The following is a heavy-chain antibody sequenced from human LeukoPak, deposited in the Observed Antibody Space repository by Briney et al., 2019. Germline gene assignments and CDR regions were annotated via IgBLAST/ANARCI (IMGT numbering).Heavy chain of an antibody. Sequence: GGSLRLSCAASGFTFNDYAMTWVRQAPGKGLEWVSSISASAAMTYYADSVKGRFTVSRDNSKNTLYLQMSRLAAADTAVYYCAKDRSIGTYYTFDRWGQGTLVTVSS. CDR3: AKDRSIGTYYTFDR. CDR1: GFTFNDYA. D-gene: IGHD1-26*01. CDR2: ISASAAMT. J-gene: IGHJ4*02. V-gene: IGHV3-23*01.